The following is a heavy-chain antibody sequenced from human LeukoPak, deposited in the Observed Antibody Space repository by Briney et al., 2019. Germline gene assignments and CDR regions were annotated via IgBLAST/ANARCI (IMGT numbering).Heavy chain of an antibody. D-gene: IGHD3-9*01. CDR2: IYYSGST. CDR1: GDSINSSSYY. V-gene: IGHV4-39*01. Sequence: SETLSLTCTVSGDSINSSSYYWGWIRQPPGKGLEWIGGIYYSGSTYYNPSLKSRVTISVDTSKNQFSLKLSSVTAADTAVYYCARHLRPNWFDPWGQGTLVTVSS. CDR3: ARHLRPNWFDP. J-gene: IGHJ5*02.